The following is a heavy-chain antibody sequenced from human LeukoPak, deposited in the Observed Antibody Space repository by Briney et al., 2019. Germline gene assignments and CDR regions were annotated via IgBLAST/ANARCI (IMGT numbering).Heavy chain of an antibody. J-gene: IGHJ4*02. CDR1: GFTFSNAW. Sequence: PGGSLRLSCAASGFTFSNAWMSWVRQAPGKGLEWVGRIKSKTDGGTTDYAAPVKGRFTISRDDSKNTLYLQMNSLKTEDTAVYYCTTVYLSGSYYYFDYWGQGTLVTVSS. V-gene: IGHV3-15*01. CDR2: IKSKTDGGTT. D-gene: IGHD1-26*01. CDR3: TTVYLSGSYYYFDY.